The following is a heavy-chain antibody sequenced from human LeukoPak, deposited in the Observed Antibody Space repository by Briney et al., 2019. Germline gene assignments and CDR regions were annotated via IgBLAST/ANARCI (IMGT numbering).Heavy chain of an antibody. D-gene: IGHD2/OR15-2a*01. V-gene: IGHV3-21*05. CDR3: ARAFPSAFDI. Sequence: GGSLRLSCAASGFTFSSYSMNWVRQAPGKGLEWVSYISSSSSYIYYADSVKGRFTISRDNAKNSLYLQMNSLRAEDTAVYYCARAFPSAFDIWGQGTMVTVSS. J-gene: IGHJ3*02. CDR2: ISSSSSYI. CDR1: GFTFSSYS.